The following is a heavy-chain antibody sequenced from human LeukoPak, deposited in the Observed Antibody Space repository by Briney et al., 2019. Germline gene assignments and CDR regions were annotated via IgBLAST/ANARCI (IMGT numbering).Heavy chain of an antibody. J-gene: IGHJ6*04. V-gene: IGHV3-30*04. CDR2: ISYDGSNK. CDR3: ARAGGSGTFYYYGMDV. D-gene: IGHD3-10*01. Sequence: GGSLRLSCAASGFTFSSYAMSWVRQAPGKGLEWVAVISYDGSNKYYADSVKGRFTISRDNSKNTLYLQMNSLRAEDTAVYYCARAGGSGTFYYYGMDVWGKGTTVTVSS. CDR1: GFTFSSYA.